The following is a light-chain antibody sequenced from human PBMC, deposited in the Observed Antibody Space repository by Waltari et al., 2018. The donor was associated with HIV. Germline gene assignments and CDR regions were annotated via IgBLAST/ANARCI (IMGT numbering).Light chain of an antibody. V-gene: IGKV3-15*01. Sequence: EIVMTQSPATLSVSPGERATLSCRASRSVGIHLAWYQQRPAQAPRLLIYGTSTRATAIPGRFSESGSGTEYTLTARSLQSEDFSVHYCQQYNNWPRTFGQETKVEIK. J-gene: IGKJ1*01. CDR2: GTS. CDR3: QQYNNWPRT. CDR1: RSVGIH.